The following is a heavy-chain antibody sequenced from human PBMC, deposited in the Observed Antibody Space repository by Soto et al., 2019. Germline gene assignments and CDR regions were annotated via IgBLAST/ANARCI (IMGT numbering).Heavy chain of an antibody. CDR1: GGSISSEY. V-gene: IGHV4-59*01. J-gene: IGHJ4*02. CDR3: ASLAWATIRGFDF. Sequence: SETLSLTCAVSGGSISSEYWSWIRQPPGKGLEWIGHIYYTGTTNYNPSLKSRVTMSVDTSKNQFSLNLSSVTAADTAVYYCASLAWATIRGFDFWGQGALVTVSS. D-gene: IGHD5-12*01. CDR2: IYYTGTT.